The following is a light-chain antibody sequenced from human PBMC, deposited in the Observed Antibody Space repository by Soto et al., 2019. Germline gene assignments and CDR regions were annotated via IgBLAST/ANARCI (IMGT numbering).Light chain of an antibody. J-gene: IGLJ1*01. V-gene: IGLV2-23*01. CDR3: SSNAGSTTYV. Sequence: QSALTQPASVSGSPGQSITISCTGTSSDVGSYKLVSWYQQHPGKAPKLMIYEGTKRPSGVSNRFSGSQSGNTASLTISGLQDEDEADYYCSSNAGSTTYVFGTGTKLTVL. CDR2: EGT. CDR1: SSDVGSYKL.